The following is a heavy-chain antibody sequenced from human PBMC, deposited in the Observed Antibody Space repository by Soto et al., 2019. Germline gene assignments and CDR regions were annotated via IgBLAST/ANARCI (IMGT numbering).Heavy chain of an antibody. Sequence: PGGSLRLSCAASGFTFSDYFLNWIRQAPGKGLQWLSYVSSSSTTMFYADSVKGRFTIFRDNAKNSLYLQMNSLRAEDTAVYYCARGRAGGYFDSWGPGTLVTVSS. J-gene: IGHJ4*02. CDR2: VSSSSTTM. V-gene: IGHV3-11*01. CDR3: ARGRAGGYFDS. D-gene: IGHD6-13*01. CDR1: GFTFSDYF.